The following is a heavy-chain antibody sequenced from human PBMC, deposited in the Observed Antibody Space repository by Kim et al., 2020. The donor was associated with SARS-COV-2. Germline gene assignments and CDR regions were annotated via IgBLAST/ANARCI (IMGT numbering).Heavy chain of an antibody. CDR3: ARDGGGSYPHDVFDI. CDR1: GFTFSSYW. J-gene: IGHJ3*02. Sequence: GGSLRLSCAASGFTFSSYWMSWVRQAPGKGLEWVANIKQDGSEKYYVDSVKGRFTISRDNAKNSLYLQMNSLRAEDTAVYYCARDGGGSYPHDVFDIWGQGTMVTVSS. D-gene: IGHD1-26*01. CDR2: IKQDGSEK. V-gene: IGHV3-7*01.